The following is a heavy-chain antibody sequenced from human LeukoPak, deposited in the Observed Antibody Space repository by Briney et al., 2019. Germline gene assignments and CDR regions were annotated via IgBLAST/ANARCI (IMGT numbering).Heavy chain of an antibody. Sequence: ASVKVSCKASGYTFTAYYMHWVRQAPGQGLEWMGWINPSNGAANYAKKFQGRVTMTRDTSITTAYMELTRLTSDGTAVYYCAPATATFDNWGQGTLVTVSS. V-gene: IGHV1-2*02. J-gene: IGHJ4*02. CDR1: GYTFTAYY. CDR3: APATATFDN. CDR2: INPSNGAA. D-gene: IGHD5-24*01.